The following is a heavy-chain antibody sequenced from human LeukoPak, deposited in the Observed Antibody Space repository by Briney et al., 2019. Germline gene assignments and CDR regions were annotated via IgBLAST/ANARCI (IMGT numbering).Heavy chain of an antibody. CDR1: GASLNGHY. CDR3: ARDRGYSGYGF. D-gene: IGHD5-12*01. CDR2: IYYSGST. J-gene: IGHJ4*02. V-gene: IGHV4-30-4*08. Sequence: PSETLSLTCAVYGASLNGHYWSWIRQPPGKGLEWIGYIYYSGSTYYNPSLKSRVTISVDTSKNQFSLKLSSVTAADTAVYYCARDRGYSGYGFWGQGTLVTVSS.